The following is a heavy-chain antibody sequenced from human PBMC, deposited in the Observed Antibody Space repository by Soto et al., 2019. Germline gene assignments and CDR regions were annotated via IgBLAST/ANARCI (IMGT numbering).Heavy chain of an antibody. J-gene: IGHJ4*02. CDR2: FRSSGDGGTT. D-gene: IGHD3-10*01. V-gene: IGHV3-23*01. Sequence: VGSLRLSCAASGFTFSSYSMSWVRQAPGKGLEWVSGFRSSGDGGTTYYADSVKGRFTISRDNSKNTLFLQMNSLRAEDTAIYYCAKKVNSGPGSQYFDYWGQGTLVTVSS. CDR3: AKKVNSGPGSQYFDY. CDR1: GFTFSSYS.